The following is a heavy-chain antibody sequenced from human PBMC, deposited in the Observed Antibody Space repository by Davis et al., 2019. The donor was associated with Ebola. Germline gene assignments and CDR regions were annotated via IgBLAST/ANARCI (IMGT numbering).Heavy chain of an antibody. CDR3: AREVVFCSGGSCYSYYYGMDV. V-gene: IGHV3-30*03. CDR2: ISYDGSNK. CDR1: GFTFSSYG. Sequence: GGSLRLSCAASGFTFSSYGMHWVRQAPGKGLEWVAVISYDGSNKYYADSVKGRFTISRDNSKNTLCLQMNSLRAEDTAVYYCAREVVFCSGGSCYSYYYGMDVWGQGTTVTVSS. J-gene: IGHJ6*02. D-gene: IGHD2-15*01.